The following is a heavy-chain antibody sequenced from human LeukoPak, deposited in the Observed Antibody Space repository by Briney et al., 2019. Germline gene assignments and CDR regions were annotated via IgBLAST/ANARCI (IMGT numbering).Heavy chain of an antibody. CDR2: NSGSSGAT. CDR3: AKSQEDDSSGYYYSNFDY. CDR1: GFTFSSYA. Sequence: GGSLRLSSAASGFTFSSYAMSWVRQAPGKGLEWVSANSGSSGATYYADSVKGRFTISRDISKNTLYLQMNSLRAEDTAVYYCAKSQEDDSSGYYYSNFDYWGQGTLVTVSS. J-gene: IGHJ4*02. V-gene: IGHV3-23*01. D-gene: IGHD3-22*01.